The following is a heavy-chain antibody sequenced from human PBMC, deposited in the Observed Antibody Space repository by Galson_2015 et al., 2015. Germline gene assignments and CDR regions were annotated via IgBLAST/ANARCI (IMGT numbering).Heavy chain of an antibody. CDR3: ARGWAPRNILTGNYYYYGMDV. D-gene: IGHD3-9*01. CDR1: GGSVSSGSYY. CDR2: IYYSGST. J-gene: IGHJ6*02. Sequence: SETLSLTCTVSGGSVSSGSYYWSWIRQPPGKGPEWIGYIYYSGSTNYNPSLKSRVTISVDTSKNQFSLKLSSVTAADTAVYYCARGWAPRNILTGNYYYYGMDVWGQGTTVTGSS. V-gene: IGHV4-61*01.